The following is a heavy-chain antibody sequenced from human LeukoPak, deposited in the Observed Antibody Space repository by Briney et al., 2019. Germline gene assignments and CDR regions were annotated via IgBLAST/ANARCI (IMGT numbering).Heavy chain of an antibody. CDR3: ASEKGMIDNWFDP. Sequence: PGGSLRLSCAASGFTFSNSAMTWVRRAPGKGLEWVSSISSSSSYIYYADSVKGRFTISRDNAKNSLYLQMNSLRAEDTAVYYCASEKGMIDNWFDPWGQGTLITVSS. D-gene: IGHD3-22*01. V-gene: IGHV3-21*01. CDR1: GFTFSNSA. J-gene: IGHJ5*02. CDR2: ISSSSSYI.